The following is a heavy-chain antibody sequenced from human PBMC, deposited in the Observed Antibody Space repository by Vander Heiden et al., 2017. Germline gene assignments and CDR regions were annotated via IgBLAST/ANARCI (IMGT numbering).Heavy chain of an antibody. D-gene: IGHD3-22*01. J-gene: IGHJ4*02. CDR1: AGSISSYH. CDR3: ARGYYDSSKGFDY. V-gene: IGHV4-4*07. CDR2: IYTSGTT. Sequence: QVQLQESGPGLAKPSETLSLTCTVSAGSISSYHWSWIRQPAGKGLEWIGRIYTSGTTNYNPSLKSRVTMSVDTSKNQFSLKLSSVTAADTAVYYCARGYYDSSKGFDYWGQGTLVTVSS.